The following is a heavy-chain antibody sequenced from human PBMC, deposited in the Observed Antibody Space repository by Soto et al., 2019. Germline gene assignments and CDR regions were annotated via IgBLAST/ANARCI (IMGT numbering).Heavy chain of an antibody. Sequence: SETLSLTCAVYGGSFRGYYWSWIRQPPGKGLEWIGEINHSGSTNYNPSLKSRVTISVDTSKNQFSLKLSSVTAADTAVYYCAFRGRITMVRGLMDVWGKGTTVTVPQ. CDR2: INHSGST. J-gene: IGHJ6*04. CDR1: GGSFRGYY. CDR3: AFRGRITMVRGLMDV. V-gene: IGHV4-34*01. D-gene: IGHD3-10*01.